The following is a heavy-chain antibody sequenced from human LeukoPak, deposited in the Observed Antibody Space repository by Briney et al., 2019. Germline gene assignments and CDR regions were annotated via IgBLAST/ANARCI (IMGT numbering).Heavy chain of an antibody. V-gene: IGHV4-59*01. D-gene: IGHD6-13*01. J-gene: IGHJ3*02. CDR1: GGSISSYY. Sequence: SETLSLTCTVSGGSISSYYWSWIRQPPGKGLEWIGYIYYSGSTNYNPSLKSRVTISVDTSKNQFSLKLSSVTAADTAVYYCARLQLIYSSSYPEIDAFDIWGQGTMVTVSS. CDR2: IYYSGST. CDR3: ARLQLIYSSSYPEIDAFDI.